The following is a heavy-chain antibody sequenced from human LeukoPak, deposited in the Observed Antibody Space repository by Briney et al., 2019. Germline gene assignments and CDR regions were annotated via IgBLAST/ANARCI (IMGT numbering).Heavy chain of an antibody. D-gene: IGHD5-18*01. J-gene: IGHJ4*02. CDR2: MNPNSGNT. V-gene: IGHV1-8*01. CDR1: GYTFTSYD. CDR3: AREGDTAMVVDLDY. Sequence: GASVKVSCKASGYTFTSYDINWVRQATGQGLEWMGWMNPNSGNTGYAQKLQGRVTMTTDTSTSTAYMELRSLRSDDTAVYYCAREGDTAMVVDLDYWGQGTLVTVSS.